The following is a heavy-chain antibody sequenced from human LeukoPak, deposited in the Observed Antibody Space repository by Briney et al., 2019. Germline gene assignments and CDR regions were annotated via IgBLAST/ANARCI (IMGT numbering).Heavy chain of an antibody. J-gene: IGHJ3*02. CDR2: IYYSGST. CDR3: ARHHYDSSGYNDAFDI. CDR1: GGSLSSYY. D-gene: IGHD3-22*01. Sequence: PSETLSLTCTVSGGSLSSYYWSWIRQPPGKGLEWIGYIYYSGSTNYNPSLKSRVTISVDTSKNQFSLKLSSVTAADTAAYYCARHHYDSSGYNDAFDIWGQGTMVTVSS. V-gene: IGHV4-59*08.